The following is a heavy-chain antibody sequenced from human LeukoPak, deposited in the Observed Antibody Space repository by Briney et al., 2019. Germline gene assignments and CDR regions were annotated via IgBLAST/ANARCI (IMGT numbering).Heavy chain of an antibody. CDR1: GYTFTGYY. V-gene: IGHV1-2*02. Sequence: ASVKVSCKASGYTFTGYYMHWVRQAPGQGLEWMGWINPNSGGTNYAQKFQGRVTMTRDTSISTAYMELSRLRSDDTAVYYCARVPVVVPAAIMSSWFDPWGQGTLVTVSS. CDR2: INPNSGGT. CDR3: ARVPVVVPAAIMSSWFDP. J-gene: IGHJ5*02. D-gene: IGHD2-2*01.